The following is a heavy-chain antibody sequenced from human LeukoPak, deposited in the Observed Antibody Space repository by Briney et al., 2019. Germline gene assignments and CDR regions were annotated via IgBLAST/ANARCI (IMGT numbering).Heavy chain of an antibody. Sequence: GGSLRLSCAASGFTFDDYGMHWVRQAPGKGLEWVSLMSGDGDTTYYADSVKGRFTISRDNSKKSLFLQMSSLRTEDTALYYCAKDRYCRGGNCYSPLDYWGQGTLVTASS. J-gene: IGHJ4*02. CDR2: MSGDGDTT. D-gene: IGHD2-15*01. CDR3: AKDRYCRGGNCYSPLDY. CDR1: GFTFDDYG. V-gene: IGHV3-43*02.